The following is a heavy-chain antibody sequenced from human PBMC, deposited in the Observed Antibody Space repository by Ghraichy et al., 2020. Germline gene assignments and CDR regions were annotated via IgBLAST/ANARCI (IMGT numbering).Heavy chain of an antibody. CDR2: INPNSGGT. CDR3: ARDSRPTVTRTSTNYGMDV. CDR1: GYTFTGYY. V-gene: IGHV1-2*06. J-gene: IGHJ6*02. D-gene: IGHD4-17*01. Sequence: ASVKVSCKASGYTFTGYYMHWVRQAPGQGLEWMGRINPNSGGTNYAQKFQGRVTMTRDTSISTAYMELSRLRSDDTAVYYCARDSRPTVTRTSTNYGMDVWGQGTTVTVSS.